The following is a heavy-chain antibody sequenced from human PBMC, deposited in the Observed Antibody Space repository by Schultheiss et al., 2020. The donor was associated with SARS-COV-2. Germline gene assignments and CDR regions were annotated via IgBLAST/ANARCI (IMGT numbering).Heavy chain of an antibody. D-gene: IGHD6-13*01. CDR1: GITFGDYA. CDR2: VRSKTFGATI. Sequence: GGSLRLSCTASGITFGDYAMSWVRQAPGKGLEWVGFVRSKTFGATIQYAASVKGRFTISRDESENIAYLQMNSLKTEDTAVYYCTTYNSNWVNFDYWGQGTLVTVSS. CDR3: TTYNSNWVNFDY. V-gene: IGHV3-49*04. J-gene: IGHJ4*02.